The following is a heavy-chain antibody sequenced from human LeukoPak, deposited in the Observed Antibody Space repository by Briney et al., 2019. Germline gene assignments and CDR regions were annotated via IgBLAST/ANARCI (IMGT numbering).Heavy chain of an antibody. CDR2: ISGSGGST. CDR3: ARDQDYYDGSGNIDY. CDR1: GFTFSSYA. V-gene: IGHV3-23*01. D-gene: IGHD3-22*01. J-gene: IGHJ4*02. Sequence: GGSLRLSCAASGFTFSSYAMSWVRQAPGKGLEWVSAISGSGGSTYYADSVKGRFTISRDNSKNTLYLQMNSLRAEDTAVYYCARDQDYYDGSGNIDYWGQGTLVTVSS.